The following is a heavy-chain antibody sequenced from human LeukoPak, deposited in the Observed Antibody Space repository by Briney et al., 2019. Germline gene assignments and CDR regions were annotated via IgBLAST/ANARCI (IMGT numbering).Heavy chain of an antibody. J-gene: IGHJ5*02. CDR3: ARGVDGWFDP. D-gene: IGHD2-15*01. CDR1: GYTISSGYY. Sequence: SETLSLTCTVSGYTISSGYYWGWIRQPPGKGLEWVGSIYHSGSTYYNPSLKSRVTISVDTSKNQFSLKLSSVTAADTAVYYCARGVDGWFDPWGQGTLVTVSS. CDR2: IYHSGST. V-gene: IGHV4-38-2*02.